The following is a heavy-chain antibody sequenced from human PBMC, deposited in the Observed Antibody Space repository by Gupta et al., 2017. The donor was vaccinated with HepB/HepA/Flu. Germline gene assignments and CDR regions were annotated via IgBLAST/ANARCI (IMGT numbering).Heavy chain of an antibody. CDR2: FWYNNYI. CDR3: TRDGSLGYCGDAGCSGGNSDH. Sequence: QVHLLESGGGVVQPGRSLRLSCAASGFTFSSYGMHWVRRAPGKGLEWVAVFWYNNYIHYADSVKGRFTISRDNSKNTLSLQMNSLRGDDTGIYYCTRDGSLGYCGDAGCSGGNSDHWGQGTLVIVSP. D-gene: IGHD2-15*01. J-gene: IGHJ4*02. V-gene: IGHV3-33*01. CDR1: GFTFSSYG.